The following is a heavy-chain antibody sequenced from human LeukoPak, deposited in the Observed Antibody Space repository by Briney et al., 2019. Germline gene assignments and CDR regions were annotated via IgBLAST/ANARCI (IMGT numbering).Heavy chain of an antibody. Sequence: GESLKISCKGSEYDFANYWIGWVRQMPGKGLEWMGIVYPAGSRIHYSPSFQGQVTMSVDRSNSTAYLQWTSLKASDTAMYFCARRKFSDTWFDPWGQGTLVTVSS. CDR1: EYDFANYW. CDR2: VYPAGSRI. D-gene: IGHD1-14*01. J-gene: IGHJ5*02. V-gene: IGHV5-51*01. CDR3: ARRKFSDTWFDP.